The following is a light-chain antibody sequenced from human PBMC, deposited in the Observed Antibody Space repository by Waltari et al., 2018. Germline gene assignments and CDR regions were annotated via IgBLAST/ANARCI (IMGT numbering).Light chain of an antibody. CDR3: QQYNNWPPEDT. CDR1: QSVSSN. V-gene: IGKV3-15*01. J-gene: IGKJ2*01. Sequence: EIVMTQSPATLSVSPGEGATLSCRASQSVSSNLAWYQHKPGQAPRLLIYGAATRATGIPARFSGSESGTEFTLTISSLQSEDFAFYYCQQYNNWPPEDTFGQGTKLEIK. CDR2: GAA.